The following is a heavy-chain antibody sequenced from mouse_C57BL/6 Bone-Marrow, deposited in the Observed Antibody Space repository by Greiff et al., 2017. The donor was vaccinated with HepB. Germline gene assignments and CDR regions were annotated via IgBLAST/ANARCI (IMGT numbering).Heavy chain of an antibody. J-gene: IGHJ1*03. D-gene: IGHD2-4*01. CDR1: GYTFTDYY. CDR3: ARAYEYGDV. CDR2: INPNNGGT. V-gene: IGHV1-26*01. Sequence: EVQLQQSGPELVKPGASVKISCKASGYTFTDYYMNWVKQSHGKSLEWIGDINPNNGGTSYNQKFKGKATLTVDKSSSTAYMELRSLTSEDSAVYYCARAYEYGDVWGTGTPVTVSS.